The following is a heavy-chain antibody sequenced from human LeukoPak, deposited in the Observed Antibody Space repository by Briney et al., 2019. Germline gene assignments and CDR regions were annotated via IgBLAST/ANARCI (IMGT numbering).Heavy chain of an antibody. CDR2: IYYSGST. J-gene: IGHJ3*02. CDR1: GGSVSSGYYY. V-gene: IGHV4-30-4*01. D-gene: IGHD2-15*01. CDR3: ARVAPPTYCSGGSCYSAAFDI. Sequence: PSQTLSLTCTVSGGSVSSGYYYWSWIRQPPGKGLEWIGYIYYSGSTYYNPSHKSRVSISVDTSKNQFSLKLSSVTAADTAVYYCARVAPPTYCSGGSCYSAAFDIWGQGTMVTVSS.